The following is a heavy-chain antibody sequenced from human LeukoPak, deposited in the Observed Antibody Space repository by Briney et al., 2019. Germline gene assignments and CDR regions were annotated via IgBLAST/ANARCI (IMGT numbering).Heavy chain of an antibody. CDR1: GGSFSGYY. Sequence: SETLSLTCAVYGGSFSGYYWSWIRQPPGKGPEWIGEINHSGSTNYNPSLKSRVTISVDTSKNQFSLKLSSVTAADTAVYYCARVRKQWLSGYYGMDVWGQGTTVTVSS. D-gene: IGHD6-19*01. CDR3: ARVRKQWLSGYYGMDV. V-gene: IGHV4-34*01. J-gene: IGHJ6*02. CDR2: INHSGST.